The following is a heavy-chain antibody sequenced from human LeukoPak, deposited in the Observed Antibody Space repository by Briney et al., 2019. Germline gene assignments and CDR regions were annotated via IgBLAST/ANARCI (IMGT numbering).Heavy chain of an antibody. CDR3: ATDRAWFDP. CDR2: IKSKIGGATA. J-gene: IGHJ5*02. Sequence: GGSLRLSCAASGITFSTAWTSWFRQAPGKGLEWVGRIKSKIGGATADYAAPAKDRFTISRDDSKNTLYLQMNSLKTEDTAVYYCATDRAWFDPWGQGTLVTVSS. D-gene: IGHD3-10*01. CDR1: GITFSTAW. V-gene: IGHV3-15*01.